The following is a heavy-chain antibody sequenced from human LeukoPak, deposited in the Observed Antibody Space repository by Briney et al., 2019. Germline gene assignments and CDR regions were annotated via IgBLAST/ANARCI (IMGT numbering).Heavy chain of an antibody. CDR3: AKGFVDYDFWSGYPQNWFDP. D-gene: IGHD3-3*01. J-gene: IGHJ5*02. Sequence: GGSLRLSCAASGFTFSNYAMSWVRQAPGKGLEWVSAISGSGGSTYYADSVRGRFTISRDNSKNTLYLQMNSLRAEDTAVYYCAKGFVDYDFWSGYPQNWFDPWGQGTLVTVSS. V-gene: IGHV3-23*01. CDR2: ISGSGGST. CDR1: GFTFSNYA.